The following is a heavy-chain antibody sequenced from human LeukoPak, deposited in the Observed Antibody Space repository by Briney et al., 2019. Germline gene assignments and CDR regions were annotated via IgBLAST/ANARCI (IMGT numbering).Heavy chain of an antibody. Sequence: GGSLRLSCAASGFTFSSYAMSWIRQAPGKGLEWVSYISSSGSTICYADSVKGRFTISRDDAKNSLYLQMNSLRAEDTAVYYCAGDCPLTVAPLCIFDYWGREPWSPSPQ. CDR1: GFTFSSYA. CDR2: ISSSGSTI. CDR3: AGDCPLTVAPLCIFDY. D-gene: IGHD2-2*01. V-gene: IGHV3-11*04. J-gene: IGHJ4*02.